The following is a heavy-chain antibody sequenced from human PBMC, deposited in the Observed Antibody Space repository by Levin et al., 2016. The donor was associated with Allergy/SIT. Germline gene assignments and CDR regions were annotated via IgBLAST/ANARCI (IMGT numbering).Heavy chain of an antibody. CDR1: GGSISSYY. J-gene: IGHJ1*01. D-gene: IGHD2-8*01. V-gene: IGHV4-59*01. Sequence: SETLSLTCTVSGGSISSYYWSWIRQPPGKGLEWIGYIYYSGSTNYNPSLKSRVTISVDTSKNQFSLKLSSVTAADTAVYYCARSVGEYAIAEYFQHWGQGTLVTVSS. CDR2: IYYSGST. CDR3: ARSVGEYAIAEYFQH.